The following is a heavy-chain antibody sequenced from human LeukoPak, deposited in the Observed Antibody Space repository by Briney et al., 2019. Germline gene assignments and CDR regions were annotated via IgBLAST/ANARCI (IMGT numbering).Heavy chain of an antibody. CDR2: IKQDGNEK. J-gene: IGHJ4*02. CDR1: GFTFSSSW. D-gene: IGHD6-19*01. CDR3: ARDGSGWSAY. V-gene: IGHV3-7*01. Sequence: AGGSLRLSCAASGFTFSSSWMSWLRQAPGKGLEWVANIKQDGNEKHYVGSVEGRFTISRDNAQNSLCLQMNSLRAEDTAVYYCARDGSGWSAYWGQGTLVTVSS.